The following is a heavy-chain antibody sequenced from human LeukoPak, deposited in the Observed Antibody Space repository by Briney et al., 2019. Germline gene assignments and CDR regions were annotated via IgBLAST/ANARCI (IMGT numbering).Heavy chain of an antibody. V-gene: IGHV3-21*01. J-gene: IGHJ5*02. CDR1: GFTFSRYS. CDR2: ISSSSSYI. D-gene: IGHD2-2*01. CDR3: ARGDIVVVPAQFDP. Sequence: PGGSLRLSCAASGFTFSRYSMNWVRQAPGKGLEWVSSISSSSSYIYYADSVKGRFTISRDNAKNSLYLQMNSLRAEDTAVYYCARGDIVVVPAQFDPWGQGTLVPVSS.